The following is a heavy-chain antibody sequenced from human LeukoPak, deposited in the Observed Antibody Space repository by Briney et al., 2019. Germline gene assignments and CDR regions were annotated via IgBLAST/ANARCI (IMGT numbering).Heavy chain of an antibody. CDR1: GFTFRSYW. Sequence: GGSLRLSCAASGFTFRSYWMHWVRQAPGKGLVWVSRINSDGIGTTYADSVKGRFPISRDNAKNTLYLQMNSLRAEDTAVYYCARDLELVYYDSSGYDYWGQGTLVTVSS. J-gene: IGHJ4*02. V-gene: IGHV3-74*03. D-gene: IGHD3-22*01. CDR2: INSDGIGT. CDR3: ARDLELVYYDSSGYDY.